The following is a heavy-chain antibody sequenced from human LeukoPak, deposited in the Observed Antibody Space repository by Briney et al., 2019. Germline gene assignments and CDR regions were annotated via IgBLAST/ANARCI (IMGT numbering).Heavy chain of an antibody. V-gene: IGHV3-30-3*01. CDR3: ARDIVAAASY. CDR2: VSYDGSKK. D-gene: IGHD6-13*01. Sequence: PGRSLRLSCAASGFTFSSYVIHWVRKAPGKGLEWVAVVSYDGSKKYYADSVKGRFTISRDNSKNTLYLQMNSLRAEDTAVYYCARDIVAAASYWGQGTLVTVSS. CDR1: GFTFSSYV. J-gene: IGHJ4*02.